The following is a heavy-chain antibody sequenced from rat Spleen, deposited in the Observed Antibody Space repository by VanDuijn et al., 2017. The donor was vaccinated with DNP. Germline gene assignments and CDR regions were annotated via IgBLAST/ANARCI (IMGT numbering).Heavy chain of an antibody. CDR2: ISYDGSST. Sequence: EVQLAESGGDLVQPGRSLKLSCAASGFSFSDYNMAWVRQALKKGLEWVATISYDGSSTYYRDSVQGRFTISRDHAKSTVNLQMDSLRSEDTATCFVGRHDRYWGHGVMITVSA. CDR3: GRHDRY. CDR1: GFSFSDYN. D-gene: IGHD1-5*01. V-gene: IGHV5-7*01. J-gene: IGHJ2*01.